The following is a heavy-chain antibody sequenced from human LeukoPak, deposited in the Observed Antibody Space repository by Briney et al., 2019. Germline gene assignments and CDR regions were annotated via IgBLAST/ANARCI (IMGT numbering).Heavy chain of an antibody. Sequence: ASVKVSCTASGYIFTIYAMNWVRQAPGQGLEWMGWINTNTGNPTYAQGFTGRFVFSLDTSVSTAYLQICSLKAEDTAVYYCARGKGPYSSSPHLNWFDPWGQGTLVTVSS. V-gene: IGHV7-4-1*01. D-gene: IGHD6-13*01. CDR2: INTNTGNP. CDR1: GYIFTIYA. J-gene: IGHJ5*02. CDR3: ARGKGPYSSSPHLNWFDP.